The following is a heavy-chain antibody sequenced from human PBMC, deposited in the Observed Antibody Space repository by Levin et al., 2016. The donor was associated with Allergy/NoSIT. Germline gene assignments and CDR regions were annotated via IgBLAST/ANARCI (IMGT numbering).Heavy chain of an antibody. CDR2: INPSVGST. D-gene: IGHD2-2*01. CDR3: ARDGDYCSSTSCCYYYYYMDV. Sequence: WVRQAPGQGLEWMGIINPSVGSTTYAQKFQGRVTMTRDTSTSTVYLELSSLRSEDTAVYHCARDGDYCSSTSCCYYYYYMDVWGKGTTVTVSS. J-gene: IGHJ6*03. V-gene: IGHV1-46*01.